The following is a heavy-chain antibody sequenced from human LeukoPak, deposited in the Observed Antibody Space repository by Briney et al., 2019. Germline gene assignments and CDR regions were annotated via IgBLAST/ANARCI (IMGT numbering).Heavy chain of an antibody. CDR3: ARVGYDFWSGSGAFDI. CDR1: GGSISSYY. CDR2: IYYSGST. J-gene: IGHJ3*02. D-gene: IGHD3-3*01. V-gene: IGHV4-59*08. Sequence: TSETLSLTCTVSGGSISSYYWSWIRQPPGKGLEWIGYIYYSGSTNYNPSLKSRVTISVDTSKNQFSLKLSSVTAADTAVYYCARVGYDFWSGSGAFDIWGQGTMVTVSS.